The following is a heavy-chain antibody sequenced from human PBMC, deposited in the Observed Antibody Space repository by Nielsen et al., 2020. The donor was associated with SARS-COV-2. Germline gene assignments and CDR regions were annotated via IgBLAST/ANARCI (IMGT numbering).Heavy chain of an antibody. CDR2: ISSSGTII. D-gene: IGHD4-17*01. V-gene: IGHV3-48*04. Sequence: GSLRLSCAASGFPFSSYNMNWVRQAPGKGLEWVSYISSSGTIIHYADSVRGRFTISRDNAKSSLYLQMSSLRAEDTALYYCARDDSNYGDYAPIDCWGQGTQVTVSS. CDR1: GFPFSSYN. J-gene: IGHJ4*02. CDR3: ARDDSNYGDYAPIDC.